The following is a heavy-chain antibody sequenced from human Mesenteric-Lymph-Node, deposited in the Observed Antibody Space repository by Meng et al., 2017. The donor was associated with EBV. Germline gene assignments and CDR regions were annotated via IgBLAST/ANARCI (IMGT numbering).Heavy chain of an antibody. CDR1: GFSLSTYAVG. CDR3: VHGRGGGNSAIFDY. D-gene: IGHD4-23*01. V-gene: IGHV2-5*02. J-gene: IGHJ4*02. Sequence: QITLKESGPTLVKPTQTLTLTCIFSGFSLSTYAVGVGWIRQPPGKALEWLALIYWDDDERYSPSLKSRLTITKDTSINQVVLTMTNMDPVDTATYYCVHGRGGGNSAIFDYWGQGTLVTVSS. CDR2: IYWDDDE.